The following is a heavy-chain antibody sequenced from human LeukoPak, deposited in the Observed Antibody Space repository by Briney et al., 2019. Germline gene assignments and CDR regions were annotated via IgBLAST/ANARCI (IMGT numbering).Heavy chain of an antibody. Sequence: ASVKVSCKASGYTFTGYYMHWVRQAPGQGLEWMGWINPNSGGTNYAQKFQGRVTMTRDTSISTAYMELSRLRSDDTAVYYCAAGYSYAVGAFDIWGQGTMVTVSS. CDR3: AAGYSYAVGAFDI. V-gene: IGHV1-2*02. J-gene: IGHJ3*02. D-gene: IGHD5-18*01. CDR1: GYTFTGYY. CDR2: INPNSGGT.